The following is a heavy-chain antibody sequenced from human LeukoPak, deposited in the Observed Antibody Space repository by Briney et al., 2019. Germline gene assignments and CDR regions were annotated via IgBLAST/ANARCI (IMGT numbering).Heavy chain of an antibody. Sequence: PGGSLRLSCSASGFTFSSYAMHWVRQAPGKGLEYVSAISSNGGSTYYADSVKGRFTISRDNSKNTLYLQMSSLRAEDTAVYYCAKAPPSYYDILTGYYWGAFDIWGQGTMVTVSS. J-gene: IGHJ3*02. CDR2: ISSNGGST. D-gene: IGHD3-9*01. V-gene: IGHV3-64D*06. CDR1: GFTFSSYA. CDR3: AKAPPSYYDILTGYYWGAFDI.